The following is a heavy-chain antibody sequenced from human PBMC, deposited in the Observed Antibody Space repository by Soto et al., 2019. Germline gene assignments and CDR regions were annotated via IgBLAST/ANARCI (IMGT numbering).Heavy chain of an antibody. CDR2: IYSSGGT. V-gene: IGHV3-66*01. CDR3: ARPESGLQIDY. D-gene: IGHD4-4*01. CDR1: GFTVSSNY. Sequence: GGSLRLSCVASGFTVSSNYMSWVRQAPGKGLEWVAVIYSSGGTYYADSVKGRFTISRDNSKNTLYLQMNNLRAEDTAMYYCARPESGLQIDYWGQGTLVTVSS. J-gene: IGHJ4*02.